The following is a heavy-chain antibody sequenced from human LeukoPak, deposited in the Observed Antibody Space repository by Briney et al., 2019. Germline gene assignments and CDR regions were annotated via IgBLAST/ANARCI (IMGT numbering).Heavy chain of an antibody. CDR1: GGTFSSYA. V-gene: IGHV1-69*04. CDR3: ARVRMADPDAFDI. D-gene: IGHD2-8*01. CDR2: IIPILGIA. Sequence: ASVKVSCKASGGTFSSYAISWVRQAPGQGGEWMGRIIPILGIANYAQKFQGRVTITADKSTSTAYMELSSLRSEDTAVYYCARVRMADPDAFDIWGQGTMVTVSS. J-gene: IGHJ3*02.